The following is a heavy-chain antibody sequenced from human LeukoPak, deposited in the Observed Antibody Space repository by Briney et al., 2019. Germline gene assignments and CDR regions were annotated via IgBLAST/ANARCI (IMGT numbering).Heavy chain of an antibody. J-gene: IGHJ5*02. CDR3: ASTSLGGAWFDP. CDR1: GGSISSGVDY. D-gene: IGHD3-10*01. Sequence: SETLSLTCTVPGGSISSGVDYWSWIRQPPGKGLEWIGYISYNGSTYYNPSLKSRVTISVDTSKNQFSLKLSSVTAADTAVYYCASTSLGGAWFDPWGQGTLVTVSS. CDR2: ISYNGST. V-gene: IGHV4-30-4*08.